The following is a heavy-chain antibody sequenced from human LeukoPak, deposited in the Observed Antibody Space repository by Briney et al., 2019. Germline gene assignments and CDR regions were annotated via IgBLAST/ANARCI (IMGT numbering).Heavy chain of an antibody. V-gene: IGHV1-8*03. CDR1: GYTFTRND. Sequence: ASVKVSCKTSGYTFTRNDINWVRQATGQGLEWMGWMNPNSGNSGYAQKFQGRVTITRGNSISTAYMELNSLTSEDTAVYYCATDRSITMVRGALDYWGQGTLVTVSS. CDR3: ATDRSITMVRGALDY. CDR2: MNPNSGNS. D-gene: IGHD3-10*01. J-gene: IGHJ4*02.